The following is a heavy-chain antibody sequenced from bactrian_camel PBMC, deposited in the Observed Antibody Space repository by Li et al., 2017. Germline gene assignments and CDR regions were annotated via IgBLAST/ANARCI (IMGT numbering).Heavy chain of an antibody. V-gene: IGHV3S57*01. Sequence: QVQLVESGGGSVQVGGSLRLFCIISGYTYTPNCMGWFRQAPGEEREGVAGLNYGDRTYYADSVKGRFTISQDNAKNTLYLQMNSLKPEDTAVYYCALGSSRQATMTARGKGTQVTVS. CDR1: GYTYTPNC. J-gene: IGHJ4*01. CDR2: LNYGDRT. D-gene: IGHD3*01.